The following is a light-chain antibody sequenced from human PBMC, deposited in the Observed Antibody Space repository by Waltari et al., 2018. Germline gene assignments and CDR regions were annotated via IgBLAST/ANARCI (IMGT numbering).Light chain of an antibody. CDR1: QSVSRA. CDR2: GAS. V-gene: IGKV3-20*01. J-gene: IGKJ1*01. CDR3: QHYERLPAT. Sequence: DIVLTQSPGSLSASPGERVTLSCRASQSVSRALAWYQQKPGQAPRLLIFGASNWATGIPDRFSGSGSETDFSLTISRLEPEDFAVYYCQHYERLPATFGRGTKVEIK.